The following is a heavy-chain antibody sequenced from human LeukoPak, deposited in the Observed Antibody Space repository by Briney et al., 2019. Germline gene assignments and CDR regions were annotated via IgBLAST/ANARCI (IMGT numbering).Heavy chain of an antibody. J-gene: IGHJ4*02. Sequence: ASVKVSCKASGASFSTYVISWVRQAPGQGLEWMGGIIPILGTPNYAQKFQDRVTITADKSTSTAYMELRSLRSDDTAVYYCARPQEEDGYNYNWAFDYWGQGTLVTVSS. D-gene: IGHD5-24*01. CDR3: ARPQEEDGYNYNWAFDY. V-gene: IGHV1-69*06. CDR1: GASFSTYV. CDR2: IIPILGTP.